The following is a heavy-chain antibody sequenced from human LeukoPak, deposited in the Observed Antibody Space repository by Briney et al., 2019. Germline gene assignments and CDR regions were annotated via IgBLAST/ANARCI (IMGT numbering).Heavy chain of an antibody. CDR1: GYTFTGYY. V-gene: IGHV1-2*04. D-gene: IGHD3-22*01. CDR2: INPNGGGT. CDR3: ARTSAYYYDSSGYSDHDAFDI. Sequence: ASVKVSCKASGYTFTGYYMHWVRQAPGQGLEWMGWINPNGGGTNYAQKFQGWVTMTRDTSISTAYMELSRLRSDDTAVYYCARTSAYYYDSSGYSDHDAFDIWGQGTMVTVSS. J-gene: IGHJ3*02.